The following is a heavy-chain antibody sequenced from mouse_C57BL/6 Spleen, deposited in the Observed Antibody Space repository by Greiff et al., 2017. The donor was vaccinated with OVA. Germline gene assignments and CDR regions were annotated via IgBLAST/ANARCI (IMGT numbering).Heavy chain of an antibody. J-gene: IGHJ3*01. D-gene: IGHD2-5*01. CDR3: ASAYYSNYVSY. V-gene: IGHV3-6*01. CDR1: GYSITSGYY. CDR2: ISYDGSN. Sequence: EVQLQESGPGLVKPSQSLSLTCSVTGYSITSGYYWNWIRQFPGNKLEWMGYISYDGSNNYNPSLKNRISITRDTSKNQFFLKLNSVTTEDTATYYCASAYYSNYVSYWGQGTLVTVSA.